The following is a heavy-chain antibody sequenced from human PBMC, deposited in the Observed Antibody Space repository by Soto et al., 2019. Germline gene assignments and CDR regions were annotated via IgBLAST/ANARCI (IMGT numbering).Heavy chain of an antibody. Sequence: PSETLSLTCTVSGGSISSYYWSWIRQPPGKGLEWIGYIYYSGSTNYNPSLKSRVTISVDTSKNQFSLKLSSVTAADTAVYYCARAQYSSSWYDEFWFDPWGKGTLVTVS. CDR3: ARAQYSSSWYDEFWFDP. V-gene: IGHV4-59*01. J-gene: IGHJ5*02. CDR2: IYYSGST. D-gene: IGHD6-13*01. CDR1: GGSISSYY.